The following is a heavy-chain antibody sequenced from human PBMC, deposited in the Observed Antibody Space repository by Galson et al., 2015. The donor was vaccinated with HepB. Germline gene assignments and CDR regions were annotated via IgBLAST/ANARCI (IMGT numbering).Heavy chain of an antibody. D-gene: IGHD1-7*01. V-gene: IGHV3-30*18. Sequence: SLRLSCAASGFTFSSYGMHWVRQAPGKGLEWVAVISYDGSNKYYADSVKGRFTISRDNSKNTLYLQMNSLRAEDTAVYYCAKGGYWNSEYFQHWGQGTLVTVSS. CDR1: GFTFSSYG. CDR3: AKGGYWNSEYFQH. J-gene: IGHJ1*01. CDR2: ISYDGSNK.